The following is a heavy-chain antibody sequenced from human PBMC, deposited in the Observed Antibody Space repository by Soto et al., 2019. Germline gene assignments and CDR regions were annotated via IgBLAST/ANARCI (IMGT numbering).Heavy chain of an antibody. J-gene: IGHJ3*02. CDR1: GGSISSNGYY. CDR3: ARPYLSGQTRTSFHI. D-gene: IGHD5-12*01. V-gene: IGHV4-39*01. CDR2: IHYSGST. Sequence: SETLSLTCTVSGGSISSNGYYWAWIRQPPGKGLEWIGSIHYSGSTYYNPSLKSRVTIFVDTSKNQFSLKLNSVTAADTAVYYCARPYLSGQTRTSFHIWGQGTMVTVSS.